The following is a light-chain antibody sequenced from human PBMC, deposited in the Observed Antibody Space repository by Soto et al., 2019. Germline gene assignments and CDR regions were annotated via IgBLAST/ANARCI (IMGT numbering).Light chain of an antibody. Sequence: QSVLTQPPSVSAAPGQKATISCSGSSSNIGNNYVSWYQQLPGTAPKLLIYDNNKRPSGIPDRFSGSKSGTSATLGITGLQTGDEADYYCGTWDSSLSGVVFGGGTQLTVL. V-gene: IGLV1-51*01. CDR1: SSNIGNNY. J-gene: IGLJ2*01. CDR2: DNN. CDR3: GTWDSSLSGVV.